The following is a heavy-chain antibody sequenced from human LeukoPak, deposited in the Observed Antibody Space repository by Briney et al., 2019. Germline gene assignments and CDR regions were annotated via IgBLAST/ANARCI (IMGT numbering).Heavy chain of an antibody. J-gene: IGHJ4*02. CDR1: GGSFSGYY. CDR3: ARGGLNYYDSSGYFYRRHANFDY. CDR2: INHSGST. V-gene: IGHV4-34*01. Sequence: KASETLSLTCAVYGGSFSGYYWSWIRQPPGKGLEWIGEINHSGSTNYNPSLKSRVTISVDTSKNQFSLKLSSVTAADTAVYYCARGGLNYYDSSGYFYRRHANFDYWGQGTLVTVSS. D-gene: IGHD3-22*01.